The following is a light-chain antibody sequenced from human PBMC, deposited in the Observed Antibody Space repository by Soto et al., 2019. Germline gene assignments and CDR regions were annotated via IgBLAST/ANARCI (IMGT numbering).Light chain of an antibody. CDR1: QGISNY. CDR2: AAC. V-gene: IGKV1-27*01. Sequence: DIQMTQSPSSLSASVRDRVTITCRASQGISNYLAWYQQKPGKVPKLLIYAACTVQSGGPSRFSGSGSGTDFTLTISSLQPEDVATYYCQKNDSAPWTFGQGTKVEIK. J-gene: IGKJ1*01. CDR3: QKNDSAPWT.